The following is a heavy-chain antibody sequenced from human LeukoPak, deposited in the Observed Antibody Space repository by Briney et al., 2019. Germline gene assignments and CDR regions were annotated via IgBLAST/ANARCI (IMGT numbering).Heavy chain of an antibody. V-gene: IGHV5-51*01. D-gene: IGHD6-13*01. J-gene: IGHJ6*02. Sequence: HGESLKIPGKGPGSTLTGYRIAWVGPIPRKGLAWMGLIYPGDSDTRYSPSFQGQVTISADKSISTAYLQWSSLKASDTAMYYCARYAAAAEDYYYGMDVWGQGTTVTVSS. CDR3: ARYAAAAEDYYYGMDV. CDR2: IYPGDSDT. CDR1: GSTLTGYR.